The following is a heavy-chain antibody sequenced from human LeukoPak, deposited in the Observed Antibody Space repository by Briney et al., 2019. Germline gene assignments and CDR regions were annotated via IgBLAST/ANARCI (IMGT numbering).Heavy chain of an antibody. D-gene: IGHD3-10*01. J-gene: IGHJ5*02. CDR3: ARVIYGSGSYYNVNWFDP. CDR2: INTHTGNP. CDR1: GYTFTSYA. Sequence: ASVKVSCKASGYTFTSYAMNWVRQAPGQGLEWMGWINTHTGNPTYAQGFTGRFVFSLDTSVSTAYLQISSLKAEDTAVYYCARVIYGSGSYYNVNWFDPWGQGTLVTVSS. V-gene: IGHV7-4-1*02.